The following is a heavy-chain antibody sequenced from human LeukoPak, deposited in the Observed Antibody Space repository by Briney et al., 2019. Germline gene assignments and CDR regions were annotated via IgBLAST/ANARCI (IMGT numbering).Heavy chain of an antibody. CDR2: TGSTGVST. V-gene: IGHV3-23*01. CDR3: AKDPGVVPAHYFDY. D-gene: IGHD2-2*01. J-gene: IGHJ4*02. Sequence: GGSLRLSCAASGFSFSSYAMNWVRQAPGKGLEWVSGTGSTGVSTFYADSVKGRFTVSRDNSKNTLSLQMNSLRAEDTAVYYCAKDPGVVPAHYFDYWGQGTLVTVSS. CDR1: GFSFSSYA.